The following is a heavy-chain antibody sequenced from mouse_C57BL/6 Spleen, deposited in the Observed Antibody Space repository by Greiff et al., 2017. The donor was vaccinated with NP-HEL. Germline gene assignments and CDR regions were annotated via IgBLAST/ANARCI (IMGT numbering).Heavy chain of an antibody. J-gene: IGHJ1*03. CDR1: GFNIKDYY. D-gene: IGHD1-1*01. Sequence: VQLQQSGAELVKPGASVKLSCTAPGFNIKDYYMHWVKQRTEQGLEWIGRIDPEDGETKYAPKFQGKATITADTSSNTAYLQLSSLTSEDTAVYYCASVVATFGWYFDVWGTGTTVTVSS. CDR3: ASVVATFGWYFDV. CDR2: IDPEDGET. V-gene: IGHV14-2*01.